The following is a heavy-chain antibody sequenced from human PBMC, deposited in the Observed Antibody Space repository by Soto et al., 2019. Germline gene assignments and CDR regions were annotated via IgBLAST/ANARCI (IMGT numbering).Heavy chain of an antibody. D-gene: IGHD6-13*01. Sequence: GGSLRLSCAASGFTFSSYAMSWVRQAPGKGLEWVSAISGSGGSTYYADSVKGRFTISRDNSKNTLYLQMNSLRAEETAVYYCAKEFNPDSSSWLDYWGQGTLVTVSS. V-gene: IGHV3-23*01. J-gene: IGHJ4*02. CDR2: ISGSGGST. CDR1: GFTFSSYA. CDR3: AKEFNPDSSSWLDY.